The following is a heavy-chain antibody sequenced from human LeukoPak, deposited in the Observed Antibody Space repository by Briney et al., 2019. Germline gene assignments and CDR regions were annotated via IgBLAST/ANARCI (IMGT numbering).Heavy chain of an antibody. D-gene: IGHD3-22*01. CDR1: GFTFSNYG. V-gene: IGHV3-30*02. CDR2: IRYDGSNI. J-gene: IGHJ4*02. CDR3: AKSRGYYYEKSGPADY. Sequence: GGSLRLSCAASGFTFSNYGMQWVRQAPGKGLEWVAFIRYDGSNIFYADSVKGRSTISRDNSKSTLYLEMNSLRAEDTAVYYCAKSRGYYYEKSGPADYWGQGTLVTVSS.